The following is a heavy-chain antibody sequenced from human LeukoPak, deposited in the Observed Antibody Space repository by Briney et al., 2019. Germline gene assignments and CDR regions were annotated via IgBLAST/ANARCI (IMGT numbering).Heavy chain of an antibody. CDR2: INHSGST. CDR1: GGSLSGYY. V-gene: IGHV4-34*10. CDR3: AIYPGQQLVNYFDY. Sequence: SETLSLTCAVSGGSLSGYYWTWICQPPGKGLEWIGEINHSGSTNYNPPLKSRVTISIDTSRKQFFLRLSSVTAADTAVYYCAIYPGQQLVNYFDYWGQGTLVTVSS. J-gene: IGHJ4*02. D-gene: IGHD6-13*01.